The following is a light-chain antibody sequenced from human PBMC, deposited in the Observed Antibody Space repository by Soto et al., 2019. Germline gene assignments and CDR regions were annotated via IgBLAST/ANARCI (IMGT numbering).Light chain of an antibody. J-gene: IGKJ5*01. CDR2: GAS. Sequence: EIVLTQSPGTLSLSPGERGTLSCRASQSVSSSYLAWYQQKPGQAPRLLIYGASSRATGIPDRFSGSGSGTDFTLTISRLEPEDFAVYYCQQYGSSPFGQGTRLEIK. V-gene: IGKV3-20*01. CDR1: QSVSSSY. CDR3: QQYGSSP.